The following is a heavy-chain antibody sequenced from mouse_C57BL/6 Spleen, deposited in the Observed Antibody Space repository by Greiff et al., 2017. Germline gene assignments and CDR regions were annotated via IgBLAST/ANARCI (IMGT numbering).Heavy chain of an antibody. CDR3: ARLTTVYYFDY. CDR1: GYTFTSYW. V-gene: IGHV1-50*01. Sequence: QVHVKQPGAELVKPGASVKLSCKASGYTFTSYWMQWVKQRPGQGLEWIGEIDPSDSYTNYNQKFKGKATLTVDTSSSTAYMQLSSLTSEDSAVYYCARLTTVYYFDYWGQGTTLTVSS. D-gene: IGHD1-1*01. CDR2: IDPSDSYT. J-gene: IGHJ2*01.